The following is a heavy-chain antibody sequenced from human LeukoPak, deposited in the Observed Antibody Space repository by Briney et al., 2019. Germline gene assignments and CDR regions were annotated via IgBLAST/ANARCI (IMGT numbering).Heavy chain of an antibody. CDR3: GRDFGLTGTKRSFDI. CDR1: GFTFSDYY. Sequence: GGSLRLSCAASGFTFSDYYMGWIRQAPGKGLEWVSYISGSGSTIYYADSVKGRFTISRDNAKNSLYLRMNSLRAEDTAVYYCGRDFGLTGTKRSFDIWGQGTMVTVSS. D-gene: IGHD1-7*01. V-gene: IGHV3-11*01. CDR2: ISGSGSTI. J-gene: IGHJ3*02.